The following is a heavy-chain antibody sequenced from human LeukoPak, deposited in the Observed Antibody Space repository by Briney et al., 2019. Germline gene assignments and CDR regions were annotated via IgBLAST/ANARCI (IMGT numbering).Heavy chain of an antibody. CDR3: AKSRSGLLRSAFGF. CDR1: GFTFSSYA. V-gene: IGHV3-23*01. CDR2: ITGRGYDT. D-gene: IGHD3-3*01. Sequence: PGGSLRLSCAASGFTFSSYAMTWVRQAPGKGLEWVSAITGRGYDTYYTDSVKGRFTISRDNSKNTLYLQMSSLRAEDTAVYYCAKSRSGLLRSAFGFWGQGTMVTVSS. J-gene: IGHJ3*01.